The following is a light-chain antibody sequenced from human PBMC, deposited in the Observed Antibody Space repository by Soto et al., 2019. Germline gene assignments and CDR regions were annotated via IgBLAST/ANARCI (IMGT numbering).Light chain of an antibody. CDR1: SSDVGSYNL. CDR2: EVS. CDR3: CSYAGSSIHVV. V-gene: IGLV2-23*02. J-gene: IGLJ2*01. Sequence: QSALTQPASVSGSPGQSITISCTGTSSDVGSYNLVSWYQQHPGKAPKLMIYEVSKRPSGVSNRFSGSKSGNTASLTTSGLQAEDEADYYCCSYAGSSIHVVFGGGTKLTVL.